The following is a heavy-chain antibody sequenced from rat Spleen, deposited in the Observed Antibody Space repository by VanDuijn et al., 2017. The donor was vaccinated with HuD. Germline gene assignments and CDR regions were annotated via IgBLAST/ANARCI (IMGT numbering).Heavy chain of an antibody. V-gene: IGHV5-27*01. J-gene: IGHJ2*01. CDR3: ATYSGRFDY. D-gene: IGHD1-1*01. Sequence: EVQLVESGVGLVQPGRSLKLSCAASGFTFSNYYMAWVRQAPTKGLEWVASISPSGGSTYYPDSVKGRFTISRDNAKSTQNLQMDSLRSEDTATYYCATYSGRFDYWGQGVMVTVSS. CDR1: GFTFSNYY. CDR2: ISPSGGST.